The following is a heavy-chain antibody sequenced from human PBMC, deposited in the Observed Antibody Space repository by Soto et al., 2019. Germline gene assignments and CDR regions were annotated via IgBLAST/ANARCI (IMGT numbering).Heavy chain of an antibody. Sequence: PSETLSLTCTVSGGSISSYYWSWIRQPPGKGLEWIGYIYYSGSTNYNPSLKSRVTISVDTPKNQFSLKVRFVTAADTAVYYCARVMGYFDYWGQGTLVTVSS. V-gene: IGHV4-59*08. CDR2: IYYSGST. CDR1: GGSISSYY. J-gene: IGHJ4*02. D-gene: IGHD3-16*01. CDR3: ARVMGYFDY.